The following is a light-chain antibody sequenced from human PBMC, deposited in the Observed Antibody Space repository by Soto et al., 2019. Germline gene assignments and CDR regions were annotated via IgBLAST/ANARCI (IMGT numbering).Light chain of an antibody. J-gene: IGKJ4*01. V-gene: IGKV3-11*01. CDR2: DAS. CDR3: QQYNNWPPDT. CDR1: QSVSSY. Sequence: EIVLTQSPATLSLSPGERATLSCRASQSVSSYLAWYQQKPGQAPRLLIYDASNRATGIPARFSGSGSGTDFTLTISSLQSEDFAVYYCQQYNNWPPDTFGGGTKVEIK.